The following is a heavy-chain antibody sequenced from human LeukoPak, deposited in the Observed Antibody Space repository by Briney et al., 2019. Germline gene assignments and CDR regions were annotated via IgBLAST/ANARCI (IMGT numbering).Heavy chain of an antibody. CDR1: GDSVSSTSAA. D-gene: IGHD2-2*02. CDR3: ARYTYTFYLDY. V-gene: IGHV6-1*01. CDR2: TYFGSQWYS. Sequence: SQTHSLTCAISGDSVSSTSAAWNWIRQSPSRGLEWLGRTYFGSQWYSDYAVSVRGRISINADTSKNQFSLQLNSVTPEDTAIYFCARYTYTFYLDYWGQGTVLT. J-gene: IGHJ4*02.